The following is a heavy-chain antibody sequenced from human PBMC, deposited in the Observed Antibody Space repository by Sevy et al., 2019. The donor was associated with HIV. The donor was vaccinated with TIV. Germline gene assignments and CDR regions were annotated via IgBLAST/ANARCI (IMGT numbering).Heavy chain of an antibody. CDR1: GGSISSYY. CDR3: ARHGNWGFSDY. Sequence: SETLSLTCTVSGGSISSYYWSWIRQPPGKGLEWIGYIYYSGSTNYNPSLKSRVTISVDTSKNQFSLKLGSVTAADTAVYYCARHGNWGFSDYWGQGTLVTVSS. J-gene: IGHJ4*02. V-gene: IGHV4-59*08. D-gene: IGHD7-27*01. CDR2: IYYSGST.